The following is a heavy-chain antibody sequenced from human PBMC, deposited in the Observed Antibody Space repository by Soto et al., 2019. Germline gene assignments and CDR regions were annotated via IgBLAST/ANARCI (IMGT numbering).Heavy chain of an antibody. D-gene: IGHD6-6*01. CDR1: GFTFSSYG. CDR2: ISYDGSNK. V-gene: IGHV3-30*18. J-gene: IGHJ6*03. CDR3: AKDYSSLGYYYYYMDV. Sequence: GGSLRLSCAASGFTFSSYGMHWVRQAPGKGLEWVAVISYDGSNKYYADSVKGRFTISRDNSKNTLYLQMNSLRAEDTAVYYCAKDYSSLGYYYYYMDVWGKGTTVTVSS.